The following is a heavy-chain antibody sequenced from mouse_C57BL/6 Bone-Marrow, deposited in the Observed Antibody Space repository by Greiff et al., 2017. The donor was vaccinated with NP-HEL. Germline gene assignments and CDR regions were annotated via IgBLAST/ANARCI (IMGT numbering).Heavy chain of an antibody. V-gene: IGHV5-12*01. CDR3: ARRDNYGSSSAY. CDR2: ISNGGGSP. J-gene: IGHJ3*01. D-gene: IGHD1-1*01. CDR1: GFTFSDYY. Sequence: EVQLVESGGGLVQPGGSLKLSCAASGFTFSDYYMYWVRQTPEKRLEWVAYISNGGGSPYYPDTVKGRFTISRDNAKNTLYLQMSRLKSEDTAMYYCARRDNYGSSSAYWGQGTLVTVSA.